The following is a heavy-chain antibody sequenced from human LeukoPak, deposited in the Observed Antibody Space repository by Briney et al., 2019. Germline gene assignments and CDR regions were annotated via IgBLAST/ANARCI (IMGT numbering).Heavy chain of an antibody. CDR3: ARVKYYYDSSGYYPDY. CDR2: IYSGGST. Sequence: QPGGSLRLSCAASGFTVSSNYMSWVRQAPGKGLEWVSVIYSGGSTYYAGSVKGRFTISRDNSKNTLYLQMNSLRAEDTAVYYCARVKYYYDSSGYYPDYWGQGTLVTVSS. D-gene: IGHD3-22*01. J-gene: IGHJ4*02. CDR1: GFTVSSNY. V-gene: IGHV3-53*01.